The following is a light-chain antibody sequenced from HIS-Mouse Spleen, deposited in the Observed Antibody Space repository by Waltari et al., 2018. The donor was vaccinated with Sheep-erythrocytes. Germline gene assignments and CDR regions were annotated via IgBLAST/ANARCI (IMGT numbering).Light chain of an antibody. CDR3: QRFNNYPRT. Sequence: AIQLTQSPSSLSASVGDRVTITCRASQGISSALAWYQQKPGKAPKLLIYDASSLESGVPSRFSGSGSGTDVTLTISSLQPEDFATYYCQRFNNYPRTFGQGTKVEIK. V-gene: IGKV1D-13*01. CDR1: QGISSA. CDR2: DAS. J-gene: IGKJ1*01.